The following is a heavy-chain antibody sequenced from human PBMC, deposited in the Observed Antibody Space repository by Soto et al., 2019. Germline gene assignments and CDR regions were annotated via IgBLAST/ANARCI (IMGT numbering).Heavy chain of an antibody. CDR1: GFTFSSYA. D-gene: IGHD2-2*02. V-gene: IGHV3-23*01. Sequence: VGSLRLSCAASGFTFSSYAMSWVRQAPGKGLEWVSAISGSGGSTYYADSVKGRFTISRDNSKNTLYLQRNSLRAEDTAVYYCAKDLASLDPIPAGMGVWGQGTTVTVSS. CDR2: ISGSGGST. J-gene: IGHJ6*02. CDR3: AKDLASLDPIPAGMGV.